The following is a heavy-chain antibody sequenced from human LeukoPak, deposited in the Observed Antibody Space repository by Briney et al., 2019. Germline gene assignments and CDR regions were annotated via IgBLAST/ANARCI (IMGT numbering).Heavy chain of an antibody. D-gene: IGHD3-10*01. J-gene: IGHJ4*02. V-gene: IGHV3-23*01. Sequence: GGSLRLSCIASGLTFSGYAMSWVRQAPGKGLEWVSTISGSGGSTYYADSVKGRFTISRDTSKNAVYLQMNSLRAEDTAVYYCAKAGGRGSGSYWWSFDYWGQGTLVTVSS. CDR3: AKAGGRGSGSYWWSFDY. CDR2: ISGSGGST. CDR1: GLTFSGYA.